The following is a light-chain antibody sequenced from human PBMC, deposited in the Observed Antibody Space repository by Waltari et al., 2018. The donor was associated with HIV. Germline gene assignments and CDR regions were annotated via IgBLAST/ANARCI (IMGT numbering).Light chain of an antibody. CDR3: AAWEDSLNGYWV. Sequence: QSVLTQPPSASGTPGQRVTISCSGSSSNIGSNTVNWYQQLPGTASKLLIYSNSHRPSVVPDRVSGRKSGTSASLAISGLQSEDEADYYCAAWEDSLNGYWVFGGGTKLTVL. CDR1: SSNIGSNT. J-gene: IGLJ3*02. V-gene: IGLV1-44*01. CDR2: SNS.